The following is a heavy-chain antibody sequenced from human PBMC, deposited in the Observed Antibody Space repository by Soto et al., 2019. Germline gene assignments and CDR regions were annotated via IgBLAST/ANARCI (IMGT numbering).Heavy chain of an antibody. J-gene: IGHJ4*02. CDR2: IYYTGNT. D-gene: IGHD1-1*01. Sequence: SETQSLTCTVAGGSISSGGTGSYWTWIRQLPGKGLEWIGYIYYTGNTYYNPSLKSRPTISIDTSENQFSLKLTPVTAADTAVYFCASGHDAYKVRYWGQGTLVTVSS. V-gene: IGHV4-31*03. CDR3: ASGHDAYKVRY. CDR1: GGSISSGGTGSY.